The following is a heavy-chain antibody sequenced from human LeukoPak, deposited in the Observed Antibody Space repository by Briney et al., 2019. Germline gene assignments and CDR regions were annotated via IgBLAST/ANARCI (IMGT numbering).Heavy chain of an antibody. V-gene: IGHV1-69*13. CDR3: ARFEWLRWTPFDY. CDR2: IIPIFGTA. J-gene: IGHJ4*02. CDR1: GGTFSGYA. D-gene: IGHD5-12*01. Sequence: SVKVSCKASGGTFSGYAISWVRQAPGQGLEWMGGIIPIFGTANYAQKFQGRVTITADESTSTAYMELSSLKASDTAMYYCARFEWLRWTPFDYWGQGTLVTVSS.